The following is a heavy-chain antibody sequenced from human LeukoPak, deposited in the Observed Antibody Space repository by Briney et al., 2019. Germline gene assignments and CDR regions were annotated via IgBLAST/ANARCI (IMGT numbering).Heavy chain of an antibody. D-gene: IGHD1-26*01. CDR2: VSGSGGST. Sequence: GGSLRLSCAASGFSFSSYVMSWVRQAPGKGLEWVSAVSGSGGSTYSADSVKGRFTISRDNSKNMVYLQTSSLRAEHTAVYYCARAGSWSSRPYFDYWGQGILVSVSS. V-gene: IGHV3-23*01. CDR1: GFSFSSYV. CDR3: ARAGSWSSRPYFDY. J-gene: IGHJ4*02.